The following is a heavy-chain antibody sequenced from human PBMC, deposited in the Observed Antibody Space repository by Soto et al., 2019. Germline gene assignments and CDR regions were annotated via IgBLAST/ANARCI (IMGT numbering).Heavy chain of an antibody. CDR2: IYYSGTT. J-gene: IGHJ6*02. Sequence: SETLSLTCTVSGGSLSSGDYYWSWILHPPGKGLEWIGYIYYSGTTYYNPSLKSRVTISVDTSKNQFSLKVSSVTSADTAVYYCARALIQLRPHYYYCMDVGGQGTTVTVS. D-gene: IGHD5-18*01. CDR3: ARALIQLRPHYYYCMDV. CDR1: GGSLSSGDYY. V-gene: IGHV4-30-4*01.